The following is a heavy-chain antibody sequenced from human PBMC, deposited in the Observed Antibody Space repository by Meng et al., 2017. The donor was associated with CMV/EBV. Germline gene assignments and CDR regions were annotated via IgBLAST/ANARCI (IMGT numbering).Heavy chain of an antibody. V-gene: IGHV1-2*02. Sequence: ASVKVSCKASGYTFTGYYIHWVRQAPGQGLEWMGWINPNTGGTNYAQKFQGRVTMTRDTSISTAYMELSRLRSDDTAVYYCARILVEPAAIYYGLDVWGQETTVTVSS. CDR3: ARILVEPAAIYYGLDV. CDR2: INPNTGGT. CDR1: GYTFTGYY. D-gene: IGHD2-2*01. J-gene: IGHJ6*02.